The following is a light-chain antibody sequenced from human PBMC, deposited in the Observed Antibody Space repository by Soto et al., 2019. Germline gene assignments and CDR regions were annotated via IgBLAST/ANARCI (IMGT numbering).Light chain of an antibody. V-gene: IGLV2-14*01. Sequence: QSVLTQPASVSGSPGQSITISCTGSSSDVGGYKYVSWYQQHPGKAPKLMIYEVSNRPSGVSNRFSGSKSGNTASLTISGLQDEDEAYYYCNSYTSSNTRLFGGGTQLTVL. CDR2: EVS. J-gene: IGLJ2*01. CDR1: SSDVGGYKY. CDR3: NSYTSSNTRL.